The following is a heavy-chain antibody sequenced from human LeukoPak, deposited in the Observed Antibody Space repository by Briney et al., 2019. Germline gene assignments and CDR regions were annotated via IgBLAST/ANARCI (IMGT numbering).Heavy chain of an antibody. D-gene: IGHD5-12*01. J-gene: IGHJ5*02. CDR1: GGSISSYY. Sequence: PSETLSLTCTVSGGSISSYYWSWIRQPPGKGLEWLGYIYYSGSTNYNPPLKSRVTISVDTSKNQFSLKLSSVTAADTAVYYCARFWVGGGYVGLGFDPWGQGTLVTVSS. CDR2: IYYSGST. CDR3: ARFWVGGGYVGLGFDP. V-gene: IGHV4-59*01.